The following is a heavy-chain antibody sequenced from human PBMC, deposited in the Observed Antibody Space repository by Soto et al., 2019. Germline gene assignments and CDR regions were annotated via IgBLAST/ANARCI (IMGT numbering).Heavy chain of an antibody. J-gene: IGHJ3*02. CDR1: VFTVSSNY. V-gene: IGHV3-53*01. Sequence: VGSLRLSCASSVFTVSSNYMSCVRQAPGKGLEWVSVIYSGGSTYYADSVKGRFTIYRDNSKNTLYLQMNSLRAEDTAVYYCAREGPNDHAFDIWGQGTMVTVSS. CDR3: AREGPNDHAFDI. D-gene: IGHD1-1*01. CDR2: IYSGGST.